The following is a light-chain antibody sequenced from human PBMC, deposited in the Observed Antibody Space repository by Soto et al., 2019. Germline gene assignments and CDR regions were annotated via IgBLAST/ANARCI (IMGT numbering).Light chain of an antibody. V-gene: IGKV1-5*01. CDR2: DAS. J-gene: IGKJ1*01. CDR1: QSISSW. Sequence: DIQLTHSPSTLSTTVGDRVTITCRARQSISSWLAWYQQKPGKAPKLLIYDASSLESGVPSRFSGSGSGTEFTLTISSLQPDDFPTYYCQQYNSYSPTFGQGTKVDIK. CDR3: QQYNSYSPT.